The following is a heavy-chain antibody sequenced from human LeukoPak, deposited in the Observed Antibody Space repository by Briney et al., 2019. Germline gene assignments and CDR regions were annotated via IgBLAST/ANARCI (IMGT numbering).Heavy chain of an antibody. CDR1: GGSISSYY. Sequence: SETLSLTCTLSGGSISSYYWSWIRQPPGKGLEWIGYIYYSGSTNYNPSLKSRVTISVDTSKNQFSLKLSSVTAADTAVYYCARLTIAAAGPPLYYYYGMDVWGQGTTVTVSS. D-gene: IGHD6-13*01. V-gene: IGHV4-59*08. J-gene: IGHJ6*02. CDR3: ARLTIAAAGPPLYYYYGMDV. CDR2: IYYSGST.